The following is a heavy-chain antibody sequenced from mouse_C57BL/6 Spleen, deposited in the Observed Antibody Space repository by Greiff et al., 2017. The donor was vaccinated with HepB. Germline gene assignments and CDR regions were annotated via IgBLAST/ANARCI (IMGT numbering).Heavy chain of an antibody. CDR2: IRNKANGYTT. J-gene: IGHJ2*01. Sequence: EVQLVESGGGLVQPGGSLSLSCAASGFTFTDYYMSWVRQPPGKALEWLGFIRNKANGYTTEYSASVKGRFTISRDNSQSILYLHMNALRAEDSATYYCARYTAQATYYFDYWGQGTTLTVSS. CDR1: GFTFTDYY. CDR3: ARYTAQATYYFDY. D-gene: IGHD3-2*02. V-gene: IGHV7-3*01.